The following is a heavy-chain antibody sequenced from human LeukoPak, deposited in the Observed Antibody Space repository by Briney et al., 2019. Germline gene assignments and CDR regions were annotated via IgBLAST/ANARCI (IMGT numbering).Heavy chain of an antibody. Sequence: ASVKVSCKASGYIFTAYGISWVRQTPGEGVEWMGWISPDNDDTKYAQKLQGRVVLTTDTSTSTAYMELTSLRSGDTAVYYCARSGFCTSSTCFRESDGLDVWGQGTMLTVSS. CDR1: GYIFTAYG. D-gene: IGHD2-8*01. CDR2: ISPDNDDT. J-gene: IGHJ3*01. CDR3: ARSGFCTSSTCFRESDGLDV. V-gene: IGHV1-18*01.